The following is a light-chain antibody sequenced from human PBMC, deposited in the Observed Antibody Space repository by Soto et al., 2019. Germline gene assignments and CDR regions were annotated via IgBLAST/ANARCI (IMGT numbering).Light chain of an antibody. J-gene: IGKJ2*01. CDR2: DTS. CDR1: QSVDSF. V-gene: IGKV3-11*01. Sequence: EIVLTQSPASLSLSPGERATLSCRASQSVDSFLAWYQQKPGRTPRLLIYDTSNRATSIPARFSGSGSGTDFTLTISRLEPEDFAVYYCQVRTDWPPFKYTFGQGTKLEVK. CDR3: QVRTDWPPFKYT.